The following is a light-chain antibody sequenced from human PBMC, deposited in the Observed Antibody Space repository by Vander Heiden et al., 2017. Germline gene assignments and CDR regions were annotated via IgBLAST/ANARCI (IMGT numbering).Light chain of an antibody. CDR3: QGCDSSSDHVV. V-gene: IGLV3-21*02. Sequence: SYVLTQPPSVSVAPGQTARLTCAGNNSGSKSVRWYQQKPGQAPVLVVYDDRGRSAVIPERFSGSNSGNTATVTISRVEAGDEDDYYCQGCDSSSDHVVFGGGTKLTVL. CDR1: NSGSKS. J-gene: IGLJ2*01. CDR2: DDR.